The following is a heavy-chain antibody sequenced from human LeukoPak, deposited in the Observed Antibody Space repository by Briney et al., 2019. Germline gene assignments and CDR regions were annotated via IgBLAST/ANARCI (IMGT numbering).Heavy chain of an antibody. CDR1: GFTFSIYA. J-gene: IGHJ4*02. CDR2: ITGNGAGT. D-gene: IGHD3-22*01. Sequence: LGGSLRLSCAASGFTFSIYAMSWVRQAPGRGLEWVSSITGNGAGTFYTDSVKGRFTISRDNSKNTLFLQMNSLRAEDTAIYYCAKDRPNYYDSSGHYYRRNGDYWGQGTLVTVSS. CDR3: AKDRPNYYDSSGHYYRRNGDY. V-gene: IGHV3-23*01.